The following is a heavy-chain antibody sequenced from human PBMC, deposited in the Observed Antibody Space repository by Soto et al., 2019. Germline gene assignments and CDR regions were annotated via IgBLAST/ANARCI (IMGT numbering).Heavy chain of an antibody. J-gene: IGHJ4*02. CDR2: IIPIFGTP. V-gene: IGHV1-69*06. CDR3: ARSRSLDFGDYGDFDY. D-gene: IGHD4-17*01. Sequence: QVQLVQSGAEVKKPGSSVKVSCKASGGTFSDFAINWLRQAPGQGLEWMGGIIPIFGTPNYAQKFQGRVTITADKSTSTAYIDPSSLSSADTAVYFCARSRSLDFGDYGDFDYWGQGTLVTVSP. CDR1: GGTFSDFA.